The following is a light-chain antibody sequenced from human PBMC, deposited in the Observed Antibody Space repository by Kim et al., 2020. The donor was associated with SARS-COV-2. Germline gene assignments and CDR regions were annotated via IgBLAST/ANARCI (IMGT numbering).Light chain of an antibody. CDR2: DKN. V-gene: IGLV3-19*01. CDR3: NSRDSSGNHWV. J-gene: IGLJ3*02. Sequence: ALGQTVRITCQGDSLRNYYASWYQQKPGQAPVLVIYDKNNRPSGIPDRFSGSSSGNTASLTITGAQAEDEADYYCNSRDSSGNHWVFGGGTKLTVL. CDR1: SLRNYY.